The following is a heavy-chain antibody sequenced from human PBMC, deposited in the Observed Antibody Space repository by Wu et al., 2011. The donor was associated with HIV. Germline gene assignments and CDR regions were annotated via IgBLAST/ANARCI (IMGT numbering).Heavy chain of an antibody. D-gene: IGHD6-13*01. CDR2: IIPIFGTP. V-gene: IGHV1-69*06. Sequence: QVQLVQSGAEVKKPGSSVKVSCKASGGTFSSYAISWVRQAPGQGLEWMGRIIPIFGTPNYAQKFQGRVTITADKSTSTAYMELSSLRSEDTAVYFCARTAAATGQGFDYWGQGTPVTVSS. CDR3: ARTAAATGQGFDY. J-gene: IGHJ4*02. CDR1: GGTFSSYA.